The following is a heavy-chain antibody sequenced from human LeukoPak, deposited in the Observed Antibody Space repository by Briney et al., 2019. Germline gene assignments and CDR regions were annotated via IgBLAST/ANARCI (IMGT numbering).Heavy chain of an antibody. CDR3: ARSGSTSNPV. Sequence: GGSLRLSCAASGFTFGSYAMHWVRQAPGKGLEWVAVISYDGSNKYYADSVKGRFTISRDNSKNTLYLQMNSLRAEDTAVYYCARSGSTSNPVWGQGTLVTVSS. CDR1: GFTFGSYA. CDR2: ISYDGSNK. D-gene: IGHD2-2*01. V-gene: IGHV3-30-3*01. J-gene: IGHJ4*02.